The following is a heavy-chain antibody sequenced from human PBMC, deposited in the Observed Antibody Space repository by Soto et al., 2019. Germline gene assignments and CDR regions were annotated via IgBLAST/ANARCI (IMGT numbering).Heavy chain of an antibody. CDR2: IYPGDSDT. Sequence: PGESLKISCKGSGYSFTSYWIGWVRQMPGKGLEWMGIIYPGDSDTRYSPSFQGQVTISADKSISTAYLQWSSLKASDTAMYYCARHVESGYSYGLNDAFDIWGQGTMVTVSS. V-gene: IGHV5-51*01. J-gene: IGHJ3*02. D-gene: IGHD5-18*01. CDR3: ARHVESGYSYGLNDAFDI. CDR1: GYSFTSYW.